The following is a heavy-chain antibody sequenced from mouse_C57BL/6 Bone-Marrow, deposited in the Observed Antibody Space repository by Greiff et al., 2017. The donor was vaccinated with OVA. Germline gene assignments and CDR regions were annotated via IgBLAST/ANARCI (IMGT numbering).Heavy chain of an antibody. CDR1: GFTFSDYY. CDR3: ARLGGVYYGNFYAMDY. Sequence: EVQLQESGGGLVQPGGSLKLSCAASGFTFSDYYMYWVRQTPEKRLEWVAYISNGGGSTYYPDTVKGRFTISRDNAKNTLYLQMSRLKSEDTAMYYCARLGGVYYGNFYAMDYWGQGTSVTVSS. V-gene: IGHV5-12*01. CDR2: ISNGGGST. D-gene: IGHD2-1*01. J-gene: IGHJ4*01.